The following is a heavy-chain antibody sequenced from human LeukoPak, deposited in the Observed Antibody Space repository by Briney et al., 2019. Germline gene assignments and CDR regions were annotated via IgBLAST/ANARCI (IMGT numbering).Heavy chain of an antibody. Sequence: GASVKVSRKASGYTFTGYYMHWVRQAPGQGLEWMGWINPNSGGTNYAQKFQGRVTMTRDKSISTAYMELSRLRSDDTAVYYCARVRAAGGYFDYWGQGTLVTVSS. CDR3: ARVRAAGGYFDY. D-gene: IGHD6-13*01. CDR1: GYTFTGYY. CDR2: INPNSGGT. V-gene: IGHV1-2*02. J-gene: IGHJ4*02.